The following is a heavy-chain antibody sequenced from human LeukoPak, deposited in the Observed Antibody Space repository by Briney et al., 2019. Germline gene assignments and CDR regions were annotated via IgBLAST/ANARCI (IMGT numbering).Heavy chain of an antibody. CDR2: IFPIFGTA. CDR3: ARVGMLSGSSYGYYYYMDV. V-gene: IGHV1-69*13. Sequence: GASVKVSCKASGGTFSSYAISLVRQAPGQGLEWMGGIFPIFGTANYAQKFQGRVTITADESTSTAYMELSSLRSEDTAVYYCARVGMLSGSSYGYYYYMDVWGKGTTVTVSS. J-gene: IGHJ6*03. CDR1: GGTFSSYA. D-gene: IGHD1-26*01.